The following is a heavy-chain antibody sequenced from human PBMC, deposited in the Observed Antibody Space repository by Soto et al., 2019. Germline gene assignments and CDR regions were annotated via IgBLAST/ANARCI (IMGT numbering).Heavy chain of an antibody. CDR1: GYTFTCYN. V-gene: IGHV1-2*02. CDR3: ARVGIVVVPAYRDAFDI. J-gene: IGHJ3*02. Sequence: ASVKVSCKASGYTFTCYNMNWVRQAPGQGLEWMGWINPNSGGTNYAQKFQGRVTMTRDTSISTAYMELSRLRSDDTAVYYCARVGIVVVPAYRDAFDIWGQGTTVTVSS. D-gene: IGHD2-2*01. CDR2: INPNSGGT.